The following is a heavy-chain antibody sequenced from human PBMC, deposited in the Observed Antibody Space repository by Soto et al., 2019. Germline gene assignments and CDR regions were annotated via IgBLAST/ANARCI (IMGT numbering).Heavy chain of an antibody. J-gene: IGHJ6*02. Sequence: PGGSLRLSCAASGFTFSSYEMNWVRQAPGKGLEWVSYISSSGSTIYYADSVKGRFTISRDNAKNSLYLQMNSLRAEDTAVYYCAGSLYGMDVWGQGTTVTVSS. V-gene: IGHV3-48*03. CDR1: GFTFSSYE. CDR2: ISSSGSTI. CDR3: AGSLYGMDV.